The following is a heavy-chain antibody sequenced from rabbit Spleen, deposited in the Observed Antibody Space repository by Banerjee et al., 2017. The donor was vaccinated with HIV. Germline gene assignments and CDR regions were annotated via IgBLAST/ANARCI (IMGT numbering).Heavy chain of an antibody. J-gene: IGHJ6*01. CDR3: ARYYVYPAGL. Sequence: QSLEESGGDLVKPGASLTLTCTASGFSLSSSYYMCWVRQAPGKGLEWIACIYTDSGATYYANWAKGRFTISKTSSTTVTLQMTSLTVADTATYFCARYYVYPAGLWGPGTLVTVS. CDR2: IYTDSGAT. CDR1: GFSLSSSYY. D-gene: IGHD7-1*01. V-gene: IGHV1S40*01.